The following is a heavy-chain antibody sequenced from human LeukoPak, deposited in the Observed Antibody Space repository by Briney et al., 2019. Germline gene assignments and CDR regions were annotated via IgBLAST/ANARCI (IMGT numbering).Heavy chain of an antibody. Sequence: QAGGSLRLSCTASGFTFGDYAMSWFRQAPGKGLEWVGFIRSKAYGGTTEYAASVKGRFTISRDDSKSIAYLQMNSLKTEDTAVYYCTRAPEDFWCGYFFDYWGQGTLVTVSS. CDR3: TRAPEDFWCGYFFDY. V-gene: IGHV3-49*03. CDR2: IRSKAYGGTT. D-gene: IGHD3-3*01. CDR1: GFTFGDYA. J-gene: IGHJ4*02.